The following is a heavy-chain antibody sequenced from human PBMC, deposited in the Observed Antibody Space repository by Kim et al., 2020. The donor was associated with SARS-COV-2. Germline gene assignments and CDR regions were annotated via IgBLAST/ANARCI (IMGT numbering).Heavy chain of an antibody. Sequence: GGSLRLSCAASGFTFSNSCMSWVRQAPGKGLEWVSRISGRADDRSYDDSVPVRFTISIDKANTKLTLQMNSLRVEDTATYYCSSTAVRAYYDNSCYYDY. CDR3: SSTAVRAYYDNSCYYDY. CDR2: ISGRADDR. CDR1: GFTFSNSC. J-gene: IGHJ6*01. D-gene: IGHD3-22*01. V-gene: IGHV3-23*01.